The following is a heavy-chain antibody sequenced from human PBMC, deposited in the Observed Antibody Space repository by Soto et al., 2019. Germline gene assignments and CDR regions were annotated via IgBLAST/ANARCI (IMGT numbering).Heavy chain of an antibody. J-gene: IGHJ4*02. D-gene: IGHD3-3*01. V-gene: IGHV3-21*01. CDR3: ARGLVLRFLEWLYPLGY. CDR1: GFTFSSYS. Sequence: GGSLRLSCAASGFTFSSYSMNWVRQAPGKGLEWVSSISSSSSYIYYADSVKGRFTISRDNAKNSPYLQMNSLRAEDTAVYYCARGLVLRFLEWLYPLGYWGQGTLVNVSS. CDR2: ISSSSSYI.